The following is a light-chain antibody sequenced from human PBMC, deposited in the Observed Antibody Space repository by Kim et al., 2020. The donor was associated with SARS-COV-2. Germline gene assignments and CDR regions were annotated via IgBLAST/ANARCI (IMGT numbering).Light chain of an antibody. J-gene: IGKJ4*01. CDR2: DAS. CDR1: QTISTN. CDR3: QQRNSWPLT. V-gene: IGKV3-11*01. Sequence: LSPGERATLSCRASQTISTNLAWYQQKPGQAPRLLIFDASDRATGIPARFRGSGSGTDFTLTISSLEPEDFAIYYCQQRNSWPLTFGGGTKVAIK.